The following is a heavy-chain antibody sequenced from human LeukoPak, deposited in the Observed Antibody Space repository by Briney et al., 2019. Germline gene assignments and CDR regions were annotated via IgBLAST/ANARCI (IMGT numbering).Heavy chain of an antibody. J-gene: IGHJ4*02. CDR3: ATKQWLAPPPDS. Sequence: PGGSLSLSCAAPGLTFSKYWMLWFRQAPGKELESVSRINTDGTVTTYADSVKGRFTVSRDNADNTMFLQMNSVRDEDTAVYYCATKQWLAPPPDSWGQGTPVTVSS. CDR2: INTDGTVT. CDR1: GLTFSKYW. V-gene: IGHV3-74*01. D-gene: IGHD6-19*01.